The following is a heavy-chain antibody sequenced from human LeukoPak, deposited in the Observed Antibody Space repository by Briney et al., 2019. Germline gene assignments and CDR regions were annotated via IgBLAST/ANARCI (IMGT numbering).Heavy chain of an antibody. CDR2: ISGSGGST. CDR1: GFTFSSYG. Sequence: GGSLRLSCAASGFTFSSYGMSWVRQAPGKGLEWVSAISGSGGSTYYADSVKGRFTISRDNSKSTLYLQMNSLRAEDTAVYYCAKRSRGDYGDYEYWGQGTLVTVSS. CDR3: AKRSRGDYGDYEY. V-gene: IGHV3-23*01. D-gene: IGHD4-17*01. J-gene: IGHJ4*02.